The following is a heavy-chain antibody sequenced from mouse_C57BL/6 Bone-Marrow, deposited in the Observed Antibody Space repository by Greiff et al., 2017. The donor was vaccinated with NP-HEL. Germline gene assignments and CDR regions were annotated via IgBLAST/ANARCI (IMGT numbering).Heavy chain of an antibody. V-gene: IGHV1-81*01. CDR2: INPRSGNT. Sequence: QVQLQQSGAELARPGASVKLSCKASGYTFTSYGISWVKQRTGQGLEWIGEINPRSGNTYYNEKFKGKATVTADKSSSTAYMGLRSLTSEDSAVYFCARWIPYYFDYGGQGTTLTVSS. J-gene: IGHJ2*01. CDR1: GYTFTSYG. CDR3: ARWIPYYFDY. D-gene: IGHD5-1-1*01.